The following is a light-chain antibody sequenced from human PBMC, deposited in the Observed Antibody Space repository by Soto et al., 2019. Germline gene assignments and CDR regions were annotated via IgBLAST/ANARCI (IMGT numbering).Light chain of an antibody. CDR1: SSDVGGYNY. V-gene: IGLV2-14*01. Sequence: QSVLTQPASLSVSPGQSITISCTRNSSDVGGYNYVSWYQRHPGKAPKLMIYDVSNRPSGVSNRFSGSKSGNTASLTISGLQAEDEADYYCSSYTSSSTLNYFFGTGTKVTVL. CDR3: SSYTSSSTLNYF. J-gene: IGLJ1*01. CDR2: DVS.